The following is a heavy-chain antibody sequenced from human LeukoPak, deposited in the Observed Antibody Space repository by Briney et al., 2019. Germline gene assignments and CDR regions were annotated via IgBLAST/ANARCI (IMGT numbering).Heavy chain of an antibody. CDR2: INAGNGNT. Sequence: ASVKVSCKPSGYTFTSYAMHWVRQAPGQRLEWMGWINAGNGNTKYSQKFQGRVTITRDTSASTAYMELSSLRSEDTAVYYCARDGPRLEAFDIWGQGTMVTVSS. V-gene: IGHV1-3*01. CDR1: GYTFTSYA. J-gene: IGHJ3*02. CDR3: ARDGPRLEAFDI.